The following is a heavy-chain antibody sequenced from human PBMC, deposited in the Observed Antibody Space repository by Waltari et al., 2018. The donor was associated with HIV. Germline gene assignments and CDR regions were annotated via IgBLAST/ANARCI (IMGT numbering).Heavy chain of an antibody. J-gene: IGHJ4*02. CDR3: ARRAGHSNGSQRLDH. CDR1: GESFTGFY. D-gene: IGHD3-22*01. CDR2: IHPSGTT. Sequence: QLQIQQWGAGLVKPSETLSLTCAVSGESFTGFYWSFIRQPPGKGLELIGEIHPSGTTNYNPSLKSRVTLSLQTSKSEFYLTLTSVTAADTAAYYCARRAGHSNGSQRLDHWGQGTLVSVSA. V-gene: IGHV4-34*01.